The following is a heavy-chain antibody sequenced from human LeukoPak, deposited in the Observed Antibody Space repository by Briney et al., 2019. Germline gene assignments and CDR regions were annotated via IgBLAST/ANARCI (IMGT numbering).Heavy chain of an antibody. CDR3: AINISNWFDP. V-gene: IGHV5-51*01. J-gene: IGHJ5*02. CDR1: GYRFTNYW. D-gene: IGHD2/OR15-2a*01. Sequence: GESLKISCKVSGYRFTNYWIGWMRQMPGKGLEWMGIIYPGDSHTRYSPSFQGQVTISADKSISTAYLQWSSLKASDTAMYYCAINISNWFDPWGQGTLVTVSS. CDR2: IYPGDSHT.